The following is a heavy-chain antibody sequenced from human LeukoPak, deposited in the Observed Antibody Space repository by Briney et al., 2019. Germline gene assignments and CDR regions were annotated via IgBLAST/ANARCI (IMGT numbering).Heavy chain of an antibody. V-gene: IGHV1-69-2*01. CDR2: VYPEDGET. CDR1: GYTFTDYY. Sequence: ASVKVCCKVSGYTFTDYYMHWVQHAPGKGLEWMGLVYPEDGETIYAEKFQGRVTITTDTSTDTAYMELSSLRSEDTAVYYCATTFGGNSRTAFDIWGQGTMVTVSS. CDR3: ATTFGGNSRTAFDI. J-gene: IGHJ3*02. D-gene: IGHD4-23*01.